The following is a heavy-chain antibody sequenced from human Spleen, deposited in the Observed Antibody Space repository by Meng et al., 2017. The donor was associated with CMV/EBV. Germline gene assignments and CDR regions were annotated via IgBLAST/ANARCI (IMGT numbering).Heavy chain of an antibody. Sequence: ASGLTFSNYALSWVRQAPGKGLEWVAVIWYDGSRRYYADSVRGRFTISRDNSKNTLFLQMNSLRAEDTAVYYCSKEGSLFGVVATTWGQGTLVTVSS. V-gene: IGHV3-33*06. J-gene: IGHJ5*02. CDR3: SKEGSLFGVVATT. CDR2: IWYDGSRR. D-gene: IGHD3-3*01. CDR1: GLTFSNYA.